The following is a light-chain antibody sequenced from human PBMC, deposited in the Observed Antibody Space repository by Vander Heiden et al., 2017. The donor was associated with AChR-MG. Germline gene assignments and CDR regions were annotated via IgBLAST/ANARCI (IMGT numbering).Light chain of an antibody. CDR2: AGA. V-gene: IGKV1-9*01. Sequence: DIQLTKSPSALSASVGDRVTITCRASQGIGSYLAWYQQKPGKAPKLLIYAGATLQRGVPSRFSGSGSGTDFTFTISSLQPEDFATYYCQQLQSYPITFGQGTRLEIK. CDR1: QGIGSY. J-gene: IGKJ5*01. CDR3: QQLQSYPIT.